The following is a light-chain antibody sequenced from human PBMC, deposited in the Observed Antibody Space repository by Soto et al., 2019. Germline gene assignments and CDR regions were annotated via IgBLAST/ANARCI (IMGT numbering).Light chain of an antibody. CDR3: QQSYSTLALT. CDR2: AAS. CDR1: QSISSY. V-gene: IGKV1-39*01. J-gene: IGKJ4*01. Sequence: DIQMTQSPSSLSASVGDRVTITCRASQSISSYLNWYQQKPGKAPKLLIYAASSLQSGVPSRFSGSGSWTDFTLTISSLQPEDFATYYCQQSYSTLALTFGGGTKVEIK.